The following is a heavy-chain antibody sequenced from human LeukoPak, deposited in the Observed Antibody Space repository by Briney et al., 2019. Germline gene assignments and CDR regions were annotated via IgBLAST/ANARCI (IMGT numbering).Heavy chain of an antibody. V-gene: IGHV4-59*01. CDR1: GGSISSYY. CDR2: IYYSRST. CDR3: ARVFAPDAFDI. Sequence: SETLSLTCTVSGGSISSYYWSWLRQPPGKGLEGLGYIYYSRSTNYNPSLKSRVTISVDTSKNQFSLKLSSVTAADTAAYYCARVFAPDAFDIWGQGTMVTVSS. J-gene: IGHJ3*02.